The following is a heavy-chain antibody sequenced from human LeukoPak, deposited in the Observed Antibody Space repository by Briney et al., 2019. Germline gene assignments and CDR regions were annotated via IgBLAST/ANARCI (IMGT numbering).Heavy chain of an antibody. Sequence: PSETLSLTCAVYGGSFSGYYWSWIRQPPGKGLEWIGEINHSGSTNYNPSLQSPVTISVDTSKTQSSLMLSSVTAADTAVYYWARGFYIVVVPAAFAFDYWGQGTLVTVSS. V-gene: IGHV4-34*01. J-gene: IGHJ4*02. CDR3: ARGFYIVVVPAAFAFDY. D-gene: IGHD2-2*01. CDR1: GGSFSGYY. CDR2: INHSGST.